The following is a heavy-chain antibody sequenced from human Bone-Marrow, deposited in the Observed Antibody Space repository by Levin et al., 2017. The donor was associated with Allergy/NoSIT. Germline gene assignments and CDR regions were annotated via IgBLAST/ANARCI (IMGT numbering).Heavy chain of an antibody. CDR1: GFTFSNAW. D-gene: IGHD3-3*01. J-gene: IGHJ6*03. CDR3: TTEGASYDFWSGYYYDYYMDV. CDR2: IKSKTDGGTT. Sequence: GESLKISCAASGFTFSNAWMSWVRQAPGKGLEWVGRIKSKTDGGTTDYAAPVKGRFTISRDDSKNTLYLQMNSLKTEDTAVYYCTTEGASYDFWSGYYYDYYMDVWGKGTTVTVSS. V-gene: IGHV3-15*01.